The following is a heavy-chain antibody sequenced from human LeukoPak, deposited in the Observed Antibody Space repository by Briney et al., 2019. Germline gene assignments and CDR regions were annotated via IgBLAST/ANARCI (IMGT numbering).Heavy chain of an antibody. V-gene: IGHV3-74*01. D-gene: IGHD4-17*01. CDR3: SRVPGGTTTPGFDY. CDR2: VNTEWSTT. Sequence: GGSLRLSCAASGFTFSSYWMHWVRQAPGKGLVWVSRVNTEWSTTCSADSVKGQFTLSRGNAKNPLYLQMNSLRAEDMAVYYCSRVPGGTTTPGFDYWGQGTLITVSS. J-gene: IGHJ4*02. CDR1: GFTFSSYW.